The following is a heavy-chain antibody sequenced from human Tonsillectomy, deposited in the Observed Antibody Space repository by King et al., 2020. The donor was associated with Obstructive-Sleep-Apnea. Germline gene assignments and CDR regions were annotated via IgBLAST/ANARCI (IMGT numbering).Heavy chain of an antibody. D-gene: IGHD2-15*01. V-gene: IGHV1-3*01. CDR1: GYTFTGYG. Sequence: QVQLVQSGAEVKNPGASVNISCKASGYTFTGYGIHWVRQAPGQSLEWMGWINPGNGDTTYSRKFQGRLTITKDTSATTAYMDLRRLRFDDSAFYYCARGAATWPFDYWGQATLAT. CDR2: INPGNGDT. CDR3: ARGAATWPFDY. J-gene: IGHJ4*03.